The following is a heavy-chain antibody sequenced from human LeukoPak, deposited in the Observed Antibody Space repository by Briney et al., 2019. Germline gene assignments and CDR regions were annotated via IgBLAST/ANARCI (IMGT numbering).Heavy chain of an antibody. V-gene: IGHV3-30*02. CDR3: AKDQSMVATPFDY. J-gene: IGHJ4*02. D-gene: IGHD5-12*01. Sequence: PGGSLRLSCAASGFTFSSYGMHWVRQAPGKGPEWVAFIRYDGSNKYYADSVKGRFTISRDNSKNTLYLQMNSLRAEDTAVYYCAKDQSMVATPFDYWGQGTLVTVSS. CDR2: IRYDGSNK. CDR1: GFTFSSYG.